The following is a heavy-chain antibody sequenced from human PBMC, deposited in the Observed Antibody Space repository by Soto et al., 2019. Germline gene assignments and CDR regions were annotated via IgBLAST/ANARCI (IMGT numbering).Heavy chain of an antibody. CDR2: ISHDVSDE. D-gene: IGHD3-10*01. J-gene: IGHJ6*01. CDR1: GFAFSNYA. CDR3: ARSAGLLWSGESSSQGLNV. V-gene: IGHV3-30-3*01. Sequence: QVQLFESGGGVVQPGRSLRLSCAASGFAFSNYAFHWVRQAPGRGLEWVAVISHDVSDEFYAVSVKGRFIVSRDNSQSTVSLHMNSLSGEDTGIYFCARSAGLLWSGESSSQGLNVWRQGTTVAVSS.